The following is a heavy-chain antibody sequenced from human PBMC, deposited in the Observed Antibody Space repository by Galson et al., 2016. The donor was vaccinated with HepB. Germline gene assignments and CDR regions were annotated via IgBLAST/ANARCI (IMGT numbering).Heavy chain of an antibody. CDR3: ARMATRLYFDY. CDR2: IYYSEST. CDR1: GGSFSGYY. V-gene: IGHV4-34*01. Sequence: SETLSLTCAFYGGSFSGYYWGWVRQPQGKGLEWIGNIYYSESTFYNPSLKSRVTISVDTSKNQFSLNVISVTAADTAVYFCARMATRLYFDYWGQGILVSVSS. D-gene: IGHD4-23*01. J-gene: IGHJ4*01.